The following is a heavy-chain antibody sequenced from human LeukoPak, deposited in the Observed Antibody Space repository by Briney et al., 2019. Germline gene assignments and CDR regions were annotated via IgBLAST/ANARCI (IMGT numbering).Heavy chain of an antibody. CDR1: GGSISSGDYY. CDR3: ARELGDWYFDL. J-gene: IGHJ2*01. V-gene: IGHV4-30-4*01. D-gene: IGHD3-16*01. CDR2: IYYSGST. Sequence: PSETLSLTCTVSGGSISSGDYYWSWIRQPPGKGLEWIGYIYYSGSTYYNPSLKSRVTISVDTSKNQFSLKLSSVTAADTAVYYCARELGDWYFDLWGRGTLVTVSS.